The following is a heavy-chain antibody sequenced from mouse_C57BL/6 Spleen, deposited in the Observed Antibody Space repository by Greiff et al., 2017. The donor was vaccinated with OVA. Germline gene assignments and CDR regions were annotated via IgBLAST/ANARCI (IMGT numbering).Heavy chain of an antibody. CDR1: GYTFTSYW. CDR2: INPSNGGT. V-gene: IGHV1-53*01. D-gene: IGHD2-1*01. Sequence: VQLQQSGTELVKPGASVKLSCKASGYTFTSYWMHWVKQRPGQGLEWIGNINPSNGGTNYNEKFKSKATLTVDKSSSTAYMQLSSLTSEDSAVYYCARSYGNYWDAMDYWGQGTSVTVSS. CDR3: ARSYGNYWDAMDY. J-gene: IGHJ4*01.